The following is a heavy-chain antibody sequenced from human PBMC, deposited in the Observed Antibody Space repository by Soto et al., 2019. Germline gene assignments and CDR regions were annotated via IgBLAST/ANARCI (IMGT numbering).Heavy chain of an antibody. CDR1: GFRFWTYS. Sequence: EVKLLESGGGLVQPGESLRLSCAASGFRFWTYSMSWVRQAPGKGLEWVSGISGDGSATSYADSLKGRFTVSRDNSKDNLFLQMNTLRVEDTAVYYCAKTRLYDNNDYHRDGFDVWGPGTAVTVS. CDR3: AKTRLYDNNDYHRDGFDV. V-gene: IGHV3-23*01. CDR2: ISGDGSAT. J-gene: IGHJ3*01. D-gene: IGHD5-12*01.